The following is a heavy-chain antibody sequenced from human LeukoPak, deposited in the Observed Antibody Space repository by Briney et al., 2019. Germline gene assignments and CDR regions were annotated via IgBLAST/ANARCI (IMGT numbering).Heavy chain of an antibody. V-gene: IGHV1-2*02. CDR1: GYTFTGYY. CDR3: ARVTSGEVGYYYYYYMDV. J-gene: IGHJ6*03. D-gene: IGHD2-2*01. CDR2: INPNSGGT. Sequence: ASVKVSCKASGYTFTGYYMHWVRQAPGQGLEWMGWINPNSGGTNYAQKFQGRVTMTRDTSISTAYMELSRLRSDDTAVYYCARVTSGEVGYYYYYYMDVWGKGTTVTVSS.